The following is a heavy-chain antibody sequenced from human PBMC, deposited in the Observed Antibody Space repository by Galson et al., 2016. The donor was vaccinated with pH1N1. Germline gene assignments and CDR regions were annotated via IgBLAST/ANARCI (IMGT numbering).Heavy chain of an antibody. CDR1: GYSFTRYW. V-gene: IGHV5-51*01. CDR3: ARHSGDGYRYGSVRYFDY. Sequence: QSGAEVTKPGESLKISCKGSGYSFTRYWIGWVRQMPGKGLEWMGIIFPGDSDTRYSPSFQGQVTISADKSISTAYLQWSNLKASDTAMYYCARHSGDGYRYGSVRYFDYWGQGTLVTVSS. D-gene: IGHD5-18*01. J-gene: IGHJ4*02. CDR2: IFPGDSDT.